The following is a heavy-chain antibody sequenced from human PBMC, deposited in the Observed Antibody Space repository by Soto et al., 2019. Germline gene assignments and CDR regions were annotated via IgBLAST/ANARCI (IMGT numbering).Heavy chain of an antibody. CDR1: GFTFDDYA. V-gene: IGHV3-9*01. J-gene: IGHJ4*02. Sequence: PGGSLRLSCTASGFTFDDYAMHWVRQGPGKGLEWVSGITWNSGNIGYADSVRGRFTVSRDNAKNSLYLEMNSLRPEDTAFYYCEKDMRIYSSGWTHFGYWGPGTLVPVSS. CDR3: EKDMRIYSSGWTHFGY. D-gene: IGHD6-19*01. CDR2: ITWNSGNI.